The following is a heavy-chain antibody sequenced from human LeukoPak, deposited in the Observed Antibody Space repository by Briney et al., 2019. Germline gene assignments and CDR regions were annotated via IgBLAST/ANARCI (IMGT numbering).Heavy chain of an antibody. CDR1: GFTFDDYA. J-gene: IGHJ4*02. D-gene: IGHD6-13*01. CDR3: AKNVGSSSWYGLYFDY. Sequence: GGSLRLSCAASGFTFDDYAMHWVRQAPGKGLEWVSGISWNSGSIGYADSVKGRFTISRDNAKNSLYLQMNSLRAEDTALYYCAKNVGSSSWYGLYFDYWGQGTLVTVSS. CDR2: ISWNSGSI. V-gene: IGHV3-9*01.